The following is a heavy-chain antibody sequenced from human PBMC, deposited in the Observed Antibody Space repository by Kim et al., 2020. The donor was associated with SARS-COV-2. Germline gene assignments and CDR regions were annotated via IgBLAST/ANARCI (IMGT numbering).Heavy chain of an antibody. CDR2: INTNTGNP. CDR3: ALGHSSSWYDWFDP. V-gene: IGHV7-4-1*02. Sequence: ASVKVSCKSSGYTFTSYAMNWVRQAPGQGLEWMGWINTNTGNPTYAQGFTGRFVFSLDTSVSTAYLQISSLKAEDTAVYYCALGHSSSWYDWFDPWGQGTLVTVSS. D-gene: IGHD6-13*01. J-gene: IGHJ5*02. CDR1: GYTFTSYA.